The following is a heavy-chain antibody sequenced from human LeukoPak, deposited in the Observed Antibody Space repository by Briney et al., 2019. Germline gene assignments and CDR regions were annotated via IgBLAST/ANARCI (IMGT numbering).Heavy chain of an antibody. Sequence: GGSLRLSCAASGFTVSSNYMSWVRQAPGKGLEWVSVIYSGGSTYYADSVKGRFTISRDNSKNTLYLQMNSLRAEDTAVYYCARMNYISSGWGAPFDYWGQGALVTVSS. D-gene: IGHD1-7*01. V-gene: IGHV3-66*01. CDR1: GFTVSSNY. CDR2: IYSGGST. CDR3: ARMNYISSGWGAPFDY. J-gene: IGHJ4*02.